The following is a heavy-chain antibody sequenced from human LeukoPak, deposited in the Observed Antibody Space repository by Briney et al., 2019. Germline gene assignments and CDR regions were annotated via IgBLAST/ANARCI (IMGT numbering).Heavy chain of an antibody. V-gene: IGHV3-9*01. CDR2: ISWNSGSI. J-gene: IGHJ4*02. D-gene: IGHD5-18*01. CDR3: AKSEGSYLTRGLDY. Sequence: GGSLRLSCAASGFTFDDYAMHWVRQAPGKGLEWVSGISWNSGSIGYADSVKGRFTISRDNAKNSLYLQMNSLRAEDTALYYCAKSEGSYLTRGLDYWGQGTLVTVSS. CDR1: GFTFDDYA.